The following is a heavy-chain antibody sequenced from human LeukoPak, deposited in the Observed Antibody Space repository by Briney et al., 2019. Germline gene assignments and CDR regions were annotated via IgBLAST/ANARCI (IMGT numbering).Heavy chain of an antibody. D-gene: IGHD5-18*01. CDR3: ARGGYSYGNKKGFGAFDI. Sequence: GGSLRLSCAASGFTFSDYYISWIRQAPGEGLEWVSYISSSGSTIYYADSVKGRFTISRDNAKNSLYLQMNSLRAEDTAVYYCARGGYSYGNKKGFGAFDIWGQGTMVTVSS. CDR2: ISSSGSTI. V-gene: IGHV3-11*01. CDR1: GFTFSDYY. J-gene: IGHJ3*02.